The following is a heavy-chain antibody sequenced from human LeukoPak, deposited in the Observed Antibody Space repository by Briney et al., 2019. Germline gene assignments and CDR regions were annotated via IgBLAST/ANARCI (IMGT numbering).Heavy chain of an antibody. V-gene: IGHV1-46*03. J-gene: IGHJ6*03. Sequence: GASVKVSCKASGYTFTSYYMHWVRQAPGQGLEWMGIINPSGGSTSYAQKVQGRVTMTRDTSTSTVYTELSSLRSEDTAVYYCARDTIFGVVTWEGYYYYMDVWGKGTTVTVSS. CDR2: INPSGGST. CDR1: GYTFTSYY. CDR3: ARDTIFGVVTWEGYYYYMDV. D-gene: IGHD3-3*01.